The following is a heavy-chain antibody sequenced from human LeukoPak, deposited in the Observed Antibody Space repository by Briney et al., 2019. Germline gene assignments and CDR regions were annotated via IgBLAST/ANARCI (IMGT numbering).Heavy chain of an antibody. CDR2: ISGSGGST. V-gene: IGHV3-23*01. CDR1: GFTFSNYA. Sequence: GGSLRLSCAASGFTFSNYAMGWVRQAPGKGLEWVSSISGSGGSTHYADSVKGRFTICRDNSKSTLCLQMNSLRAEDTAVYYCARGEGSYYPYYFDCWGQGTLVTVSS. J-gene: IGHJ4*02. CDR3: ARGEGSYYPYYFDC. D-gene: IGHD3-10*01.